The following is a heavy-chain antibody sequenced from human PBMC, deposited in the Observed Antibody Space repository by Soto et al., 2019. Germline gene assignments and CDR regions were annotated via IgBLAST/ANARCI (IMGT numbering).Heavy chain of an antibody. D-gene: IGHD2-2*01. J-gene: IGHJ5*02. V-gene: IGHV3-23*01. Sequence: PGGSLRLSCAASGFTFSSYAMSWVLQAPWKGLEWVSAISGSGGSTYYADSVKGRFTISRDNSKNTLYLQMNSLRAEDTAVYYCAKDPEEYQPLGGNWFDPWGQGTLVTVSS. CDR2: ISGSGGST. CDR1: GFTFSSYA. CDR3: AKDPEEYQPLGGNWFDP.